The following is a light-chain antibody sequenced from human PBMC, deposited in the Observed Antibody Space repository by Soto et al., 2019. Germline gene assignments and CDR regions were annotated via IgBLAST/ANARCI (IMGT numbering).Light chain of an antibody. CDR1: QSVSSY. CDR2: DAS. V-gene: IGKV3-11*01. Sequence: EIVLTQSPATLSLPPGERATLSCRASQSVSSYLAWYQQKPGQPPRLLIYDASNRATGIPARFSGSGSGTDFTLTISSLEPEDFAVYYCQRRSNWSTTFGQGAKVDIK. J-gene: IGKJ1*01. CDR3: QRRSNWSTT.